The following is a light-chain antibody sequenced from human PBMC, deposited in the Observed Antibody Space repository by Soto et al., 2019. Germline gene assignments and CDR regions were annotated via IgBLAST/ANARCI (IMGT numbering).Light chain of an antibody. V-gene: IGLV2-14*01. Sequence: QSELTQPASVSDSPGQSITSSGTGTSSDVGGYNYVSWYQHHPGKAPRLMIYDVSNRPSGVSNRFSGSKSGNTASLIISGLQAEDEADYYCSSYTSSTSYVFGTGTKVTVL. CDR3: SSYTSSTSYV. J-gene: IGLJ1*01. CDR1: SSDVGGYNY. CDR2: DVS.